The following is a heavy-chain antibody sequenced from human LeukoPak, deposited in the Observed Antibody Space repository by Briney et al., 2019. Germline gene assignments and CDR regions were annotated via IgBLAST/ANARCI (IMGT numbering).Heavy chain of an antibody. J-gene: IGHJ6*02. Sequence: PETLSLTCAVYGGSFSGYYWSCIRQPPGRGLEWIGEINHSGGTNYNPSLKSRVTISVDTSKNQFSLKLSSVTAADTAVYYCARAFGPRLYYYDYGMDVWGQGTTVTVSS. CDR3: ARAFGPRLYYYDYGMDV. V-gene: IGHV4-34*01. CDR1: GGSFSGYY. CDR2: INHSGGT. D-gene: IGHD3-10*01.